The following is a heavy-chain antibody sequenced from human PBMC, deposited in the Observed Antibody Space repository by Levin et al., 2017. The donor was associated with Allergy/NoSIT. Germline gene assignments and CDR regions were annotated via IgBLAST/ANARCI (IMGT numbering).Heavy chain of an antibody. CDR3: ATDVAEYGSGEFDY. Sequence: GGSLRLSCVTSGFMFTVAWVSWVRQAPGKGLEWVARVKSKTSGGTTEYAAPVQGRFAISRDDSKNTVYLHMNNLKTEDTAVYYCATDVAEYGSGEFDYWGQGTLVNVSS. CDR2: VKSKTSGGTT. CDR1: GFMFTVAW. D-gene: IGHD3-10*01. V-gene: IGHV3-15*01. J-gene: IGHJ4*02.